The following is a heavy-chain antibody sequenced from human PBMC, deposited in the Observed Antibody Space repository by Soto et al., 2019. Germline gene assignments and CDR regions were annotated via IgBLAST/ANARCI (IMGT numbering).Heavy chain of an antibody. CDR2: IYYSGST. CDR3: ARLGIAAAGTKAFHYYYYYGMDV. Sequence: QVQLQESGPGLVKPSETLSLTCTVSGGSISSYYWSWIRQPPGKGLEWIGYIYYSGSTNYNPSLKSRVTISVDTSKNQFSLKLSSVTAADTAVYYCARLGIAAAGTKAFHYYYYYGMDVWGQGTTVTVSS. J-gene: IGHJ6*02. D-gene: IGHD6-13*01. V-gene: IGHV4-59*01. CDR1: GGSISSYY.